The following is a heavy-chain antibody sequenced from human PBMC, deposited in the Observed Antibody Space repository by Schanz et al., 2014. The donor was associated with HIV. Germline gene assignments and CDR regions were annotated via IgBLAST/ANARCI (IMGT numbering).Heavy chain of an antibody. J-gene: IGHJ6*02. D-gene: IGHD2-8*01. CDR1: GFTISSNY. Sequence: EVQLVETGGGLIQPGGSLRLSCAVSGFTISSNYMSWVRQAPGKGLEWVSVVYIGDSTFYANSVKGRFTVSRDNSKTTLYLQMDSLRAEDTAVYYCAISGYCTNGICYTRGDGMDVWGQGTTVTVSS. V-gene: IGHV3-53*02. CDR2: VYIGDST. CDR3: AISGYCTNGICYTRGDGMDV.